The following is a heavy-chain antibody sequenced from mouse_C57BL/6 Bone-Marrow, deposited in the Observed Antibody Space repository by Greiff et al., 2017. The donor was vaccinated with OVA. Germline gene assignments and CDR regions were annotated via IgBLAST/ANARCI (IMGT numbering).Heavy chain of an antibody. Sequence: EVQVVESGEGLVKPGGSLKLSCAASGFTFSSYAMSWVRQTPEKRLEWVAYISSGGDYIYYADTVKGRFTISRDNARNTLYLQMSSLKSEDTAMYYCTREGGNYTWFAYWGQGTLVTVSA. V-gene: IGHV5-9-1*02. CDR2: ISSGGDYI. J-gene: IGHJ3*01. D-gene: IGHD2-1*01. CDR3: TREGGNYTWFAY. CDR1: GFTFSSYA.